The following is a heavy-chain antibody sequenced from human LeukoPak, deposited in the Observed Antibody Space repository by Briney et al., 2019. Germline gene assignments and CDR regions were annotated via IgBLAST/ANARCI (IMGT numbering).Heavy chain of an antibody. J-gene: IGHJ4*02. V-gene: IGHV5-51*01. CDR1: GYTFTTYW. D-gene: IGHD3-10*01. CDR2: IYPGDSDT. Sequence: GESLKISCKGSGYTFTTYWIGWVRQMPGKGLEWMGIIYPGDSDTRYNPSFQGQVTISADKSISTAYLQWSSLKASDTAVYYCARRGTMIWGVMWGQGTLVTVSS. CDR3: ARRGTMIWGVM.